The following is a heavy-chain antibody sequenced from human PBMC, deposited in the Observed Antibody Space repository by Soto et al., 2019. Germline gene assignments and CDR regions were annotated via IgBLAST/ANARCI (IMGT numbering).Heavy chain of an antibody. J-gene: IGHJ1*01. V-gene: IGHV3-30*18. CDR2: ISSDGNKK. Sequence: GGSLRLSCAASGFTFSSYGMHWVRQAPGKGPEWVTLISSDGNKKYYGDSVRGRFTISRDNSKNTLYLEMDSLRPEDTAIYYCVKDQRGSNYGYFQYWGQGTLVTVSS. D-gene: IGHD4-4*01. CDR1: GFTFSSYG. CDR3: VKDQRGSNYGYFQY.